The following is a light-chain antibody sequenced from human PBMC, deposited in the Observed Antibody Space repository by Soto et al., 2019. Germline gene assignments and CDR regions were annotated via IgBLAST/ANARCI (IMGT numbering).Light chain of an antibody. V-gene: IGLV2-11*01. Sequence: QSALTQPRSVSGSPGQSVTISCTGTSSDVGGYNDVSWYQQHPGKAPKLMIYDVSKRPSGVPDRFSGSKSGNTASLTISGLQAEDEDDYYCCSYAGSDTLNVVFGGGTKLTVL. J-gene: IGLJ2*01. CDR3: CSYAGSDTLNVV. CDR1: SSDVGGYND. CDR2: DVS.